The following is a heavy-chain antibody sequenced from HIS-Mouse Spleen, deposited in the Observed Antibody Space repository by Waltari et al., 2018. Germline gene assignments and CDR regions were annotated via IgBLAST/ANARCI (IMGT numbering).Heavy chain of an antibody. CDR1: GFPPSTRAMC. Sequence: QVTLRESGPALVKPTQTLTLTCPFPGFPPSTRAMCVSWTRQPPGKALEWLARIDWDDDKYYSTSLKTRLTISKDTSKNQVVLTMTNMDPVDTATYYCARIAEGYSSGWYAFDYWGQGTLVTVSS. V-gene: IGHV2-70*15. CDR2: IDWDDDK. D-gene: IGHD6-19*01. J-gene: IGHJ4*02. CDR3: ARIAEGYSSGWYAFDY.